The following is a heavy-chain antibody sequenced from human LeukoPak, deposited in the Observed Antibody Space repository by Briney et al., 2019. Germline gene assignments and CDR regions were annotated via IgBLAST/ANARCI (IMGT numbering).Heavy chain of an antibody. D-gene: IGHD5-18*01. J-gene: IGHJ6*02. CDR2: INHSGST. CDR3: ARGGRGYNYGSPVYGMDV. V-gene: IGHV4-34*01. CDR1: GGSFSGYY. Sequence: PSETLSLTCAVYGGSFSGYYWSWIRQPPGKGLEWIGEINHSGSTNYNPSLKSRVTISVEKSNNQYSLKLSSVTAADTAVYYCARGGRGYNYGSPVYGMDVWGQGTTVTVSS.